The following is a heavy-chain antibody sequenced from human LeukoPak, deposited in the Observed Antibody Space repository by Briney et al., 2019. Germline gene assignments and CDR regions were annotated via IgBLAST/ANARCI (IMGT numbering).Heavy chain of an antibody. J-gene: IGHJ4*02. CDR3: ARHAPSDTTGWYYFDY. V-gene: IGHV4-59*08. D-gene: IGHD6-19*01. CDR1: GGSISTYY. CDR2: IYYSGST. Sequence: PSETLSLTCTVSGGSISTYYWSWIRQLPGKGLEWIGYIYYSGSTAYNPSLKSRVTISVDTSKTQLSLKLTSVTAADTAVYYCARHAPSDTTGWYYFDYWGRGTLVTVSS.